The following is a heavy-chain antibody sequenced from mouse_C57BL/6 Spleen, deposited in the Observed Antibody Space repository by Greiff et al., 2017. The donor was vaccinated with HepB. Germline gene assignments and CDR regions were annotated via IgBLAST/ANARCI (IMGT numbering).Heavy chain of an antibody. CDR1: GYTFTSYW. CDR2: INPSSGYT. J-gene: IGHJ3*01. V-gene: IGHV1-7*01. Sequence: VQLQQSGAELAKPGASVKLSCKASGYTFTSYWMHWVKQRPGQGLEWIGYINPSSGYTKYNQKFKDKATLTADKSSSTAYMQLSSLTYEDSAVYYCARANYSNYPWFAYWGQGTLVTVSA. D-gene: IGHD2-5*01. CDR3: ARANYSNYPWFAY.